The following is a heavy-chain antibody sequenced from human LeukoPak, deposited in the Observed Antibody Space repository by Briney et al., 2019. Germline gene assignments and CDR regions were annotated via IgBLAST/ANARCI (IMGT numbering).Heavy chain of an antibody. D-gene: IGHD6-13*01. V-gene: IGHV1-24*01. CDR2: FDPEDGET. CDR3: ATSIAAAGTLDI. J-gene: IGHJ3*02. Sequence: SVKVSCKVSGYTLTELSMHWVRQAPGKGLEWMGGFDPEDGETIYAQKFQGRVTMTEDTSTDTAYMELSSLRSEDTAVYYCATSIAAAGTLDIWGQGTMVTVSS. CDR1: GYTLTELS.